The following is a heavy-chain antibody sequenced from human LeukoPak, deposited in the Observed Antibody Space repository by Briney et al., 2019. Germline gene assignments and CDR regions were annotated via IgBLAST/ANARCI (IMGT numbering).Heavy chain of an antibody. J-gene: IGHJ4*02. CDR2: IWYDGSKT. D-gene: IGHD3-10*01. CDR3: AKGDGSGPAYPFDY. Sequence: GGSLRLSCAASGFTFSSYGMHWVRQAPGKGLEWVAVIWYDGSKTYYADSVKGRFTISRDNSRNTLYLQMNSLRAEDTAVYYCAKGDGSGPAYPFDYWGQGTLVTVSS. V-gene: IGHV3-33*06. CDR1: GFTFSSYG.